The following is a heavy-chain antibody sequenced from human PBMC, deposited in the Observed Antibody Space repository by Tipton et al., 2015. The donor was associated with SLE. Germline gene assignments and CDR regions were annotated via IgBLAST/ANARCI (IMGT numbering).Heavy chain of an antibody. D-gene: IGHD2-15*01. CDR3: AKDKGDLGYCSGGSCTEMYFQH. CDR2: ISWNSGSI. Sequence: SLRLSCAASGFTFDDYAMHWVRQAPGKGLEWVSGISWNSGSIGYADSVKGRFTISRDNAKNSLYLQMNSLRAEDTALYYCAKDKGDLGYCSGGSCTEMYFQHWGQGTLVTVSA. CDR1: GFTFDDYA. V-gene: IGHV3-9*01. J-gene: IGHJ1*01.